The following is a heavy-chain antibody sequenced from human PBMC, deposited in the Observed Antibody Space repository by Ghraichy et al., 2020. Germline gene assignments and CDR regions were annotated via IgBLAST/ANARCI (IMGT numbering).Heavy chain of an antibody. V-gene: IGHV3-23*01. CDR3: AKGYSGYDYLPFDY. J-gene: IGHJ4*02. Sequence: GGSLRLSCAASGFTFSSYAMSWVRQAPGKGLEWVSAISGSGGSTYYADSVKGRFTISRDNSKNTLYLRMNSLRAEDTAVYYCAKGYSGYDYLPFDYWGQGTLVTVSS. CDR2: ISGSGGST. CDR1: GFTFSSYA. D-gene: IGHD5-12*01.